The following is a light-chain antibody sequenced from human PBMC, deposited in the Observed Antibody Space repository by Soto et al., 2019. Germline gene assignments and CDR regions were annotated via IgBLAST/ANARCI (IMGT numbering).Light chain of an antibody. Sequence: QSVLTQPPSASGTPGRTVIFSCSGSRSDIGSNSVNLYQHLPGTAPKLPIYNNNQRPSGVPDLFSGSKSVTSASLAISGLQSEDEADYYCAAWDDSLTGPVFGTGTK. J-gene: IGLJ1*01. CDR3: AAWDDSLTGPV. CDR1: RSDIGSNS. V-gene: IGLV1-44*01. CDR2: NNN.